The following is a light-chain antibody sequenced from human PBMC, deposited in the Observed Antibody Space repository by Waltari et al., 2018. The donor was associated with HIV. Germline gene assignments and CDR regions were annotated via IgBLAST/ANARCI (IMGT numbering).Light chain of an antibody. Sequence: QSVLTQPPSASGTPGQRVTISCSGSSPNIGSNYVYWYQQLPGAAPKLLIYTNTQRPSVVPDRFSGSKSGTSASLAITGLRSEDEADYYCATWDDSLSGYVFGTGTKVTVL. CDR3: ATWDDSLSGYV. V-gene: IGLV1-47*01. CDR2: TNT. J-gene: IGLJ1*01. CDR1: SPNIGSNY.